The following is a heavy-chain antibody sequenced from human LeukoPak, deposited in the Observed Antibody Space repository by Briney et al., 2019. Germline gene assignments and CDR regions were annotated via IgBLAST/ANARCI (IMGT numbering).Heavy chain of an antibody. CDR3: ATIISAYDYVWGSYRYMAY. J-gene: IGHJ4*02. Sequence: TGGSLRLSCAASGFTFSSYWMSWVRQAPGKGLEWVANIKQDGSEKYYVDSVKGRFTISRDNAKNSLYLQMNSLRAEDTAVYYCATIISAYDYVWGSYRYMAYWGQGTLVTVSS. CDR2: IKQDGSEK. CDR1: GFTFSSYW. D-gene: IGHD3-16*02. V-gene: IGHV3-7*01.